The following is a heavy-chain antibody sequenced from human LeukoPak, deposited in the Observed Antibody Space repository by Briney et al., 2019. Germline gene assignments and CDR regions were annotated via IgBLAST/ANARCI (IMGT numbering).Heavy chain of an antibody. CDR2: IYSGGNT. CDR3: ASTPMGTYYFDY. CDR1: VFSVSSKY. J-gene: IGHJ4*02. Sequence: GSLRLSCAASVFSVSSKYMNWVRQAPGKGLDWVSVIYSGGNTYYADSVKGRFTISRDNSKNTLYLQMNSLSAEDTAIYYCASTPMGTYYFDYWGQGALVTVSS. V-gene: IGHV3-53*01. D-gene: IGHD7-27*01.